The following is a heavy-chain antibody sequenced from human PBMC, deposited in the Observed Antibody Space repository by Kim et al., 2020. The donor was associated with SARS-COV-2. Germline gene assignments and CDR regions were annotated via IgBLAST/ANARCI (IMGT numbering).Heavy chain of an antibody. CDR3: ARAAVVTASPLRYYYYGMDV. D-gene: IGHD2-21*02. J-gene: IGHJ6*02. CDR2: INAGNGNT. CDR1: GYTFTSYA. V-gene: IGHV1-3*01. Sequence: ASVKVSCKASGYTFTSYAMHWVRQAPGQRLEWMGWINAGNGNTKYSQKFQGRVTITRDTSASTAYMELSSLRSEDTAVYYCARAAVVTASPLRYYYYGMDVWGQGTTVTVSS.